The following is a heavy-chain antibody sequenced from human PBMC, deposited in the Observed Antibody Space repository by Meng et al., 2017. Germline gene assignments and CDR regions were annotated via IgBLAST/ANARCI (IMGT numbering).Heavy chain of an antibody. CDR2: INTNTGNP. D-gene: IGHD3-10*01. CDR1: GYTFTSYA. Sequence: ASVKVSCKASGYTFTSYAMNWVRQAPGQGLEWLGWINTNTGNPTYAQGFTGRFVFSLDTSVSTAYLQINSLKDEDTAVYYCASCGASYGSGGYYPFDYWGQGTLVTVSS. V-gene: IGHV7-4-1*02. CDR3: ASCGASYGSGGYYPFDY. J-gene: IGHJ4*02.